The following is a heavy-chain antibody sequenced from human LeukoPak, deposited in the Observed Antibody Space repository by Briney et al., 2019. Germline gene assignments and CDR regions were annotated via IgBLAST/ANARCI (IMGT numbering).Heavy chain of an antibody. D-gene: IGHD6-13*01. Sequence: ASVKVSCKASGGTFSSYAISWVRQAPGQGLEWMGGIIPIFGTANYAQKFQGRVTITADESTSTAYMELSSLRSEDTAVYYCASVRDAYSSSWYFFDYWGQGTLVTVSS. CDR3: ASVRDAYSSSWYFFDY. V-gene: IGHV1-69*13. CDR1: GGTFSSYA. J-gene: IGHJ4*02. CDR2: IIPIFGTA.